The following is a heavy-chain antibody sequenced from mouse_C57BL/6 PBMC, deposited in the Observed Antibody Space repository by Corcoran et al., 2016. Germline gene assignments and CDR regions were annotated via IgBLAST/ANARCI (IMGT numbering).Heavy chain of an antibody. CDR2: INPNNGGT. CDR1: GYTFTDYY. CDR3: ARRRGYGNYYAMDY. D-gene: IGHD2-1*01. Sequence: EVQLQQSGPELVKPGASVKISCEASGYTFTDYYMNWVKQSHGKSLEWIGDINPNNGGTSYNQKFKGKATLTVDKSSSTAYMELRSLTSEDSAVYYCARRRGYGNYYAMDYWGQGTSVTVSS. V-gene: IGHV1-26*01. J-gene: IGHJ4*01.